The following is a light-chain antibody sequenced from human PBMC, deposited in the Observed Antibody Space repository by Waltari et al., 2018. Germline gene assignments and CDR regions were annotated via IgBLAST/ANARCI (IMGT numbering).Light chain of an antibody. V-gene: IGKV1-39*01. CDR3: QQSSSTPIT. CDR1: RSITTY. CDR2: AAS. J-gene: IGKJ5*01. Sequence: QMTQSPSYLSASVGDRVTITCRASRSITTYLNWYQQKPGKAPKFLIYAASSLESGVPSRFSGSGSGTDFTLTITTLQPEDFATYYCQQSSSTPITFGQGTRLQIK.